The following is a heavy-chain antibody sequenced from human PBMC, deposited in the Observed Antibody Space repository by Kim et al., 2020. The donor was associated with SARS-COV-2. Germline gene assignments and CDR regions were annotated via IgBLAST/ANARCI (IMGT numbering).Heavy chain of an antibody. CDR3: ASVTRDAYPLNRDY. D-gene: IGHD2-2*01. CDR2: ISSSSSYI. CDR1: GFTFSSYS. V-gene: IGHV3-21*01. J-gene: IGHJ4*02. Sequence: GGSLRLSCAASGFTFSSYSMNWVRQAPGKGLEWVSSISSSSSYIYYADSVKGRFTISRDNAKNSLYLQMNSLRAEDTAVYYCASVTRDAYPLNRDYWGQGTLVTVSS.